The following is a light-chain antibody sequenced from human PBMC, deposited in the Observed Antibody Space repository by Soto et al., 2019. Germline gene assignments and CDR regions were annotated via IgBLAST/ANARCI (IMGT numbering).Light chain of an antibody. V-gene: IGKV3-20*01. CDR2: GAS. J-gene: IGKJ4*01. CDR1: QSVVTNY. CDR3: QQYGRSPLN. Sequence: EIVLTQSPVTLSSSTGERATLSCRASQSVVTNYLAWYQQKPGQAPRLLIYGASTRATGIPDRFGGSGSGTVITLTISRLEPEDFAVYYCQQYGRSPLNFGGGTKVDIK.